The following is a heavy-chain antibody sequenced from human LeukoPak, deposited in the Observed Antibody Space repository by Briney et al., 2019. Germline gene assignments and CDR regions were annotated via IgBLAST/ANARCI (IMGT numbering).Heavy chain of an antibody. CDR1: GFTYRSYA. V-gene: IGHV3-64*01. J-gene: IGHJ4*02. CDR3: ARVLRDASGYYDY. CDR2: ISIHGGDT. D-gene: IGHD3-22*01. Sequence: GGSLRLSCAASGFTYRSYAMHWARQAPGKGLEYVSAISIHGGDTYYANSVKGRFTISRDNSKNTLYLQMGSLRAEDMAVYYCARVLRDASGYYDYWGQGTLVTVSS.